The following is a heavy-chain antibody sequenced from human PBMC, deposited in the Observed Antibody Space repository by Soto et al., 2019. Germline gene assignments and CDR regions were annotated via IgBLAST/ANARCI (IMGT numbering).Heavy chain of an antibody. CDR3: AKTETYYYDSSGYFDY. Sequence: TGGSLRLSCAASGFTFSSYAMSWVRQAPGKGLEWVSAISGSGGSTYYADSVKGRFTISRDNSKNTLYLQMNSLRAEDTAVYYCAKTETYYYDSSGYFDYWGQGTLVTVSS. J-gene: IGHJ4*02. V-gene: IGHV3-23*01. CDR1: GFTFSSYA. D-gene: IGHD3-22*01. CDR2: ISGSGGST.